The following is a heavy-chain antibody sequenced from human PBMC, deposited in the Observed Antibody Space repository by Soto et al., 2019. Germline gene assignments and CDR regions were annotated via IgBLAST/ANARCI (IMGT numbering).Heavy chain of an antibody. CDR2: TSAYKGNT. CDR1: GYTFTSYG. D-gene: IGHD6-19*01. CDR3: ARRQWLVGGYYYGMDV. Sequence: ASVKVSCKASGYTFTSYGISWVRQAPGQGLEWMGWTSAYKGNTNYAQKLQGRVTMTTDTSTSTAYMELRSLRSDDTAVYYCARRQWLVGGYYYGMDVWGQGTSVTVSS. V-gene: IGHV1-18*01. J-gene: IGHJ6*02.